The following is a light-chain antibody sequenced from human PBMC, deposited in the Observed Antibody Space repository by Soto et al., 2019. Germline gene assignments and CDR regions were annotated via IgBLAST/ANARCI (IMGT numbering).Light chain of an antibody. Sequence: DIQMTQSPSTLSASLGDRVTITFLASQSIDTWLAWHQQKPGQVPKLLIYKASSLESGVPSRFSGSGSGTEFTLTISSLQPDDFATYYCQQYNSYSRTFGQGTKVDIK. V-gene: IGKV1-5*03. CDR2: KAS. CDR1: QSIDTW. J-gene: IGKJ1*01. CDR3: QQYNSYSRT.